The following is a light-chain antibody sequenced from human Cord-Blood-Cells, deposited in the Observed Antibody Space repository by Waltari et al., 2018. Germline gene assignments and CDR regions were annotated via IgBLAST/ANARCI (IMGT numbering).Light chain of an antibody. J-gene: IGLJ2*01. Sequence: SYVLTQPPSVSVAPGKTARITGGGNNIGSKRVHWYQQKPGQAPLLVIYYDSDRPSGIPERFSGSNSGNTATLTISRVEAGDEADYYCQVWDSSSDHVVFGGGTKLTVL. CDR2: YDS. CDR1: NIGSKR. CDR3: QVWDSSSDHVV. V-gene: IGLV3-21*04.